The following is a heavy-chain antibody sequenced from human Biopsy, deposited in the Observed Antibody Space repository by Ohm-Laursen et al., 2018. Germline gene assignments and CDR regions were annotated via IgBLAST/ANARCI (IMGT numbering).Heavy chain of an antibody. CDR2: IYAGAAT. Sequence: SLRLSCSASKFTVRTNSMSWVRLAPGKGLEWVSVIYAGAATYYPDSVKGRFTISRDNSRNTVYLQMDSLRGEDTAVYFCARGSGSGFYFDQWGQGALVTVSP. D-gene: IGHD2-15*01. J-gene: IGHJ4*02. V-gene: IGHV3-66*01. CDR1: KFTVRTNS. CDR3: ARGSGSGFYFDQ.